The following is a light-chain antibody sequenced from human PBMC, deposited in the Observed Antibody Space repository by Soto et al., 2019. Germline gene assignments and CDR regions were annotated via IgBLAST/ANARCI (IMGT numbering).Light chain of an antibody. Sequence: TQLTQSPPALAASVFDRGTSTFLASQTISTWMAWYQQKPGKAPKLLVYDASTLQSGVASRFSGSGSGTEFTLTISSLQPDDFATYYCQQYNSYPINFGQGTRLEIK. J-gene: IGKJ5*01. V-gene: IGKV1-5*01. CDR2: DAS. CDR3: QQYNSYPIN. CDR1: QTISTW.